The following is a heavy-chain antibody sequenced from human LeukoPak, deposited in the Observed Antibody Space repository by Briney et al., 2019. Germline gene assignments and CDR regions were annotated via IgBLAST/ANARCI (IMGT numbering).Heavy chain of an antibody. CDR1: GLTFSSYA. Sequence: GGSLRLSCAASGLTFSSYAMSWVRQAPGKGLEWVANIKQDGSEKYYVDSVKGRFTISRDNAKNSLYLQMNSLRAEDTAVYYCARDNINYYDSSGYFDYWGQGTLVTVSS. J-gene: IGHJ4*02. V-gene: IGHV3-7*01. CDR2: IKQDGSEK. CDR3: ARDNINYYDSSGYFDY. D-gene: IGHD3-22*01.